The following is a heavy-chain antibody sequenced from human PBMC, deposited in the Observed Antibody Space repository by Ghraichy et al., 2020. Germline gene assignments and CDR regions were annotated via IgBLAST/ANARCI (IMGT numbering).Heavy chain of an antibody. J-gene: IGHJ4*02. V-gene: IGHV4-4*02. D-gene: IGHD2-21*02. CDR3: AARNCGGDCPVGY. CDR2: IYHSGTT. Sequence: GSLRLSCAVSGGSISSSNWWNWVRQPPGTGLEWIGEIYHSGTTNYNPSLKSRVTISVDKSKNQFSLKLSSVTAADTALYYCAARNCGGDCPVGYWGQGTLVTVSS. CDR1: GGSISSSNW.